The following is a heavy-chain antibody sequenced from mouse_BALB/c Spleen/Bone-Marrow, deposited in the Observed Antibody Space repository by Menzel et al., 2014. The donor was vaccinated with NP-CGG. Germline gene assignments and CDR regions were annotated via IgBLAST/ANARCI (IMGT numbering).Heavy chain of an antibody. V-gene: IGHV1-15*01. Sequence: VQLQQSGAELVRPGASVTLSCKASGYTFTDYEMHWVKQTPVHGLEWIGAIDPETGGTAYNQKFMGKATLTADKSSSTAYMELRSLTSEDSAVYYCTREGYGNSYYFDYWGQGTTLTVSS. CDR1: GYTFTDYE. J-gene: IGHJ2*01. CDR2: IDPETGGT. D-gene: IGHD2-1*01. CDR3: TREGYGNSYYFDY.